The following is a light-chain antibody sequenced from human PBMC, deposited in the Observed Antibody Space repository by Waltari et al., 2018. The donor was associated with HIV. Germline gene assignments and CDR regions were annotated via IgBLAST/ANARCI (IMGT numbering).Light chain of an antibody. CDR3: QSYVSSVNVV. J-gene: IGLJ3*02. CDR2: ANT. Sequence: QSVLTQPPSVSGAPGQTVTISCTGSRSNIGAAYDVHWYQPVPGTAPKLLIYANTNRPSGVPDRFSGSKSGTSASLAISGLQTEDEADYYCQSYVSSVNVVFGGGTRVTVL. V-gene: IGLV1-40*01. CDR1: RSNIGAAYD.